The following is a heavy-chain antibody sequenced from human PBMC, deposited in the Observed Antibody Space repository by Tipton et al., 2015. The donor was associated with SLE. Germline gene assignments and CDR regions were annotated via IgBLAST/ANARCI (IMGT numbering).Heavy chain of an antibody. D-gene: IGHD3-10*01. J-gene: IGHJ3*02. Sequence: QLVQSGAEVKKPGESLRISCKGSGYSFTSYWISWVRQMPGKGLEWMGRIDPSDSYTNYSPSFQGHVTISVDTSKNQFSLKLSSVTAADTAVYYCARGVLWFGFSRRAFDIWGQGTMVTVSS. CDR2: IDPSDSYT. CDR3: ARGVLWFGFSRRAFDI. CDR1: GYSFTSYW. V-gene: IGHV5-10-1*01.